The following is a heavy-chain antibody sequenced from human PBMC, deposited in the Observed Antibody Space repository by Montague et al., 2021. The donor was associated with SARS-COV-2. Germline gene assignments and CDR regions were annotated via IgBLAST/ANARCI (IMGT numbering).Heavy chain of an antibody. D-gene: IGHD3-3*01. CDR2: INHSGST. CDR1: GGSLSGYY. J-gene: IGHJ5*02. V-gene: IGHV4-34*01. Sequence: SETLSLTCAVYGGSLSGYYWAWIRQTPAKGLEWIGEINHSGSTNYNPSLKSRLTISVDTSKKQFSLKLNSMTAADTAVYYCARGADYDFWSGFLWYKWFDPWGLGTTVTVSS. CDR3: ARGADYDFWSGFLWYKWFDP.